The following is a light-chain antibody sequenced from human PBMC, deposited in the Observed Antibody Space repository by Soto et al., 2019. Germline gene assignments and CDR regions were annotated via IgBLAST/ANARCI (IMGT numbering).Light chain of an antibody. CDR3: QQRYNWPPLT. V-gene: IGKV3-15*01. CDR2: DAS. CDR1: QSIGST. J-gene: IGKJ4*01. Sequence: EIVMTQSPATLSVSPGERATLSCRASQSIGSTLAWYQQKPGQTPRLLIYDASTRATGIPARFSGIGSGTEFTLIISSLQSEDFAVYYCQQRYNWPPLTFGGGTKVEIK.